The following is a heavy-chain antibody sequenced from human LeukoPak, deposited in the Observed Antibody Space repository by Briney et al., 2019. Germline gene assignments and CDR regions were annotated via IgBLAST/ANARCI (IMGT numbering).Heavy chain of an antibody. CDR3: ARGAITIRPVDV. CDR2: IYYSGST. D-gene: IGHD3-3*01. J-gene: IGHJ6*04. Sequence: SETLSLTCTVSGGSISSGGYYWSWIRQHPGKGLERIGYIYYSGSTYYNPSLKSRVTISVDTSKNQFSLKLSSVTAADTAVYYCARGAITIRPVDVWGKGTTVTVSS. V-gene: IGHV4-31*03. CDR1: GGSISSGGYY.